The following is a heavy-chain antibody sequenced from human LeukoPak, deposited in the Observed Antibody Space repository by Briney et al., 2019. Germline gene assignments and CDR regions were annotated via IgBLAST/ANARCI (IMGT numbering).Heavy chain of an antibody. CDR2: ISGSGGST. CDR1: GFTFSNYV. Sequence: GSLRLSCAASGFTFSNYVMSWVRQAPGKGLEWVSVISGSGGSTNFADSVKGRFTSSRDNSKNTLYLQMHSLRVEDTAVYYCAQGRLGYSYGAFDHWGQGTLVTVSS. CDR3: AQGRLGYSYGAFDH. V-gene: IGHV3-23*01. J-gene: IGHJ4*02. D-gene: IGHD5-18*01.